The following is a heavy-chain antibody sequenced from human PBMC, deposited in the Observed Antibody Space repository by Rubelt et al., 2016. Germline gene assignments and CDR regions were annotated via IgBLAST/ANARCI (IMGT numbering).Heavy chain of an antibody. D-gene: IGHD3-3*01. V-gene: IGHV1-8*01. CDR2: MNPNRGNT. Sequence: QVQLVQSGAEVKKPGASVKVSCKASGYTFTSYDINWVRQATGQGLEWMGWMNPNRGNTGYAQKFQGRVTMTRNTSISTAYMELSSLRSEDMAVYYCARLSITIFGVVVYYYGMDVWGQGTTVTVSS. J-gene: IGHJ6*02. CDR3: ARLSITIFGVVVYYYGMDV. CDR1: GYTFTSYD.